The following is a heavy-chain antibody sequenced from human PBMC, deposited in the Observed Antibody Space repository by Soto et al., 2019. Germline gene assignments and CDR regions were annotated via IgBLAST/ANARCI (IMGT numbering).Heavy chain of an antibody. CDR1: GDSVSSNDAT. V-gene: IGHV6-1*01. J-gene: IGHJ4*02. CDR2: TYYRSKWYN. D-gene: IGHD3-9*01. CDR3: ARDISSAHDY. Sequence: SQTLSLTCAISGDSVSSNDATWDWIRQSPSRGLEWLGRTYYRSKWYNDYAISAKSRITINPDTSKNQFSLQLNSVTPEDTALYYCARDISSAHDYWGQGTLVTVSS.